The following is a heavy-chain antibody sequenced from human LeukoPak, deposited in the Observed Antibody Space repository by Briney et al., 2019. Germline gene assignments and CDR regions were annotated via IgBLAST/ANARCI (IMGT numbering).Heavy chain of an antibody. D-gene: IGHD3-3*01. CDR1: GYTFTSYG. Sequence: ASVKVSCKASGYTFTSYGISWVRQAPGQGLEWMGWISAYNGNTNYAQKLQGRVTMTTDTPTSTAYMELRSLRSDDTAVYYCARGGYDFWSGYYIAHHDGAYFDYWGQGTLVTVSS. J-gene: IGHJ4*02. CDR2: ISAYNGNT. V-gene: IGHV1-18*01. CDR3: ARGGYDFWSGYYIAHHDGAYFDY.